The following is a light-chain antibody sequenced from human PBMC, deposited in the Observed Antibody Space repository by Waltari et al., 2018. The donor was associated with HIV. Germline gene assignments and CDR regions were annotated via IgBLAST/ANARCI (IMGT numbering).Light chain of an antibody. Sequence: EIAKTQSPATLSASPGERATLPCRASQSVRGNVAEYQQKPGQAPRLLIYGASTRATGIPARFSGSGSEAEFSLTISGLQSEDFAVYDCHQYNDWWTFGQGTKVEI. CDR3: HQYNDWWT. V-gene: IGKV3-15*01. CDR1: QSVRGN. J-gene: IGKJ1*01. CDR2: GAS.